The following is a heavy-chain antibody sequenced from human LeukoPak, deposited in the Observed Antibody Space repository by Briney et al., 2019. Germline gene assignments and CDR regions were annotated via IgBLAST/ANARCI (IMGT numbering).Heavy chain of an antibody. CDR3: ARQYSSGISGY. J-gene: IGHJ4*02. Sequence: GESLKISCRGSGYTFTNYWIAWVRQMPGKGLEYIGIISPGDSHIIYSPSFQGQVTISADKSLRSAYLQWRALKASDTAMYYCARQYSSGISGYWGQGSLVIVSS. CDR1: GYTFTNYW. V-gene: IGHV5-51*01. CDR2: ISPGDSHI. D-gene: IGHD3-22*01.